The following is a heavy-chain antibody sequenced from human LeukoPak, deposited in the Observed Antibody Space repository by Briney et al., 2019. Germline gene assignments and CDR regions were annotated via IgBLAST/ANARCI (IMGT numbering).Heavy chain of an antibody. D-gene: IGHD5-18*01. CDR2: INSDGSST. Sequence: SGGSLRLSCAASGFTFDDYAMHWVRQAPGKGLVWVSRINSDGSSTSYADSVKGRFTISRDNVKNTLYLQMNSLRAEDTAVYYCAREGYSYGYYYYYYMDVWGKGTTVTVSS. J-gene: IGHJ6*03. V-gene: IGHV3-74*01. CDR3: AREGYSYGYYYYYYMDV. CDR1: GFTFDDYA.